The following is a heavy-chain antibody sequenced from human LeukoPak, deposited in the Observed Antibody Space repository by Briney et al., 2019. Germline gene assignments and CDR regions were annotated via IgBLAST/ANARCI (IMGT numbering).Heavy chain of an antibody. D-gene: IGHD2-2*01. CDR3: AKVGRTLGYCSSTSCYAYYFDY. J-gene: IGHJ4*02. CDR1: GFTFSSYA. Sequence: GGSLRLSCAASGFTFSSYAMSWVRQAPGKGLEWVSAISGSSDSTYYADSVKGRFAISRDNSKNTLYLQMNSLRAEDTAVYYCAKVGRTLGYCSSTSCYAYYFDYWGQGTLVTVSS. CDR2: ISGSSDST. V-gene: IGHV3-23*01.